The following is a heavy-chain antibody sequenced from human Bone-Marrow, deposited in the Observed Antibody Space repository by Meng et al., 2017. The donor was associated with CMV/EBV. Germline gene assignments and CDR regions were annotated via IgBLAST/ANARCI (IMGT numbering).Heavy chain of an antibody. V-gene: IGHV1-69*05. D-gene: IGHD3-3*01. CDR3: ARPLEKYYYYGMDV. J-gene: IGHJ6*02. Sequence: SVKVSCKASGGTFSSYAISWVRQAPGQGLEWMGGIIPIFGTANYAQKFQGRVTITTDEPTSTAYMEMSSLRSEDTAVYYCARPLEKYYYYGMDVWGQGTTVTVSS. CDR1: GGTFSSYA. CDR2: IIPIFGTA.